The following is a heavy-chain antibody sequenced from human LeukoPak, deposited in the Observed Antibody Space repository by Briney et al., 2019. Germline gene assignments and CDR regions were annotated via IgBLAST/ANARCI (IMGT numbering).Heavy chain of an antibody. CDR2: INQNGGEK. V-gene: IGHV3-7*01. Sequence: GGSLRLSCAASGFTLSSYWMHWVRQAPGKGLEWVANINQNGGEKYYVDSVKGRFTISRDNSKNSLYLQMNSLRAEDTAVYYCARYRHLGYWGQGTLVTVSS. J-gene: IGHJ4*02. CDR3: ARYRHLGY. CDR1: GFTLSSYW.